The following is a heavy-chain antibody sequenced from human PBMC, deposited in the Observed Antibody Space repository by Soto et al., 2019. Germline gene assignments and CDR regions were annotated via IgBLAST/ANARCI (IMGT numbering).Heavy chain of an antibody. CDR1: GFTFSSYS. CDR2: ISSSSSTI. Sequence: GGSLRLSCAASGFTFSSYSMNWVRQAPGKGLEWVSYISSSSSTIYYADFVKGRFTISRDNAKNSLYLQMNSLRAEDTAVYYCARDRGYYDSSGYYATLNWFDPWGQGTLVTVSS. CDR3: ARDRGYYDSSGYYATLNWFDP. D-gene: IGHD3-22*01. J-gene: IGHJ5*02. V-gene: IGHV3-48*01.